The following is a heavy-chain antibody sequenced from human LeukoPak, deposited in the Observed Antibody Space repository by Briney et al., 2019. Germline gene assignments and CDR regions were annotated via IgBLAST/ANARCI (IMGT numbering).Heavy chain of an antibody. V-gene: IGHV4-59*12. CDR3: ARGSNYYYYAMDV. CDR2: IYYSGST. CDR1: GGSISSYY. J-gene: IGHJ6*02. Sequence: SETLSLTCTVSGGSISSYYWSWIRQPPGKGLEWIGYIYYSGSTNYNSSLKSRVTISVDTSKNQFSLKLSSVTAADTAVYFCARGSNYYYYAMDVWGQGTTVTVSS.